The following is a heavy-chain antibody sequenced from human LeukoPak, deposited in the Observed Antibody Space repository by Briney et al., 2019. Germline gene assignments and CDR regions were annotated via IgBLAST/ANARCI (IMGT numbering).Heavy chain of an antibody. Sequence: GGSLRLSCAASGFTFDDYGMSWVRQAPGKGLEWVSGINWNGGSTGYADSVKGRFTISRDNARNSLYLQMNSLRAEDTAVYYCAELGITMIGGVWGKGTTVTISS. CDR3: AELGITMIGGV. V-gene: IGHV3-20*04. J-gene: IGHJ6*04. D-gene: IGHD3-10*02. CDR1: GFTFDDYG. CDR2: INWNGGST.